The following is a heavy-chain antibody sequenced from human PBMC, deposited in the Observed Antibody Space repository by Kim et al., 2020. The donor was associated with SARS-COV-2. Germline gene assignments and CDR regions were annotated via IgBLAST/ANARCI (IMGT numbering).Heavy chain of an antibody. V-gene: IGHV4-59*01. D-gene: IGHD3-16*01. CDR2: T. J-gene: IGHJ4*02. CDR3: ARDLGRYLFDY. Sequence: TNVNHSLKSRVTISGDTSKNQFSLKLSAVTAADTAVYYCARDLGRYLFDYWGQGTLVTVSS.